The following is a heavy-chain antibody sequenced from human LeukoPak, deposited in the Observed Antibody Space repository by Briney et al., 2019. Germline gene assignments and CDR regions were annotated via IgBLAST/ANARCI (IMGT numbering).Heavy chain of an antibody. CDR2: MNPNSGNT. CDR1: GYTFTSYG. V-gene: IGHV1-8*03. Sequence: ASVKVSCKASGYTFTSYGISWVRQAPGQGLEWMGWMNPNSGNTGYAQKFQGRVTITRNTSISTAYMELSSLRSEDTAVYYCARASRELLYGPYYFDYWGQGTLVTVSS. D-gene: IGHD1-7*01. CDR3: ARASRELLYGPYYFDY. J-gene: IGHJ4*02.